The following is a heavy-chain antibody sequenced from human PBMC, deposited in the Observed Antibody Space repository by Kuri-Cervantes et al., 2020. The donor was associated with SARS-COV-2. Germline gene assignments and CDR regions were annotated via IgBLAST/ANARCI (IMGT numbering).Heavy chain of an antibody. D-gene: IGHD2-21*01. Sequence: GESLKISCAASGFTFSRYAMHWVRQAPGKGREWVAVISYDGSNKDYTASGKGRFTISRDNSQNTLYLQMKSLRTEDTALYYCARDRVGVHDSWGQGTLVTVSS. CDR3: ARDRVGVHDS. J-gene: IGHJ4*02. V-gene: IGHV3-30-3*01. CDR1: GFTFSRYA. CDR2: ISYDGSNK.